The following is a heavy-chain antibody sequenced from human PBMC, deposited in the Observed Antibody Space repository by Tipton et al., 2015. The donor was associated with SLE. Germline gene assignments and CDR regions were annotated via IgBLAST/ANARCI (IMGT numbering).Heavy chain of an antibody. CDR1: GGSMSSHY. Sequence: TLSLTCTVSGGSMSSHYWSWIRQPPGKGLEWIGYIHYSGNTDYNPSLKSRVTMSADTSKSQFSLTLNFVTAADTAVYYCVRSYQGMDWGQGTLVTVSS. J-gene: IGHJ4*02. CDR2: IHYSGNT. V-gene: IGHV4-59*11. D-gene: IGHD2-2*01. CDR3: VRSYQGMD.